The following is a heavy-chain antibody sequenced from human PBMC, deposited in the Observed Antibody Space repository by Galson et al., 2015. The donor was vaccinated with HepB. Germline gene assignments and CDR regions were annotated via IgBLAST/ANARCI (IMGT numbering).Heavy chain of an antibody. Sequence: SLRLSCAASGFTLSSYWMHWVRQAPGKGLVWVSHINSDGSSTSYADSVKGRFTISRDNAKNTLYLQMNSLRAEDTAVYYCARVTYSYDSSGLTYWGQGTLVTVSP. CDR1: GFTLSSYW. CDR3: ARVTYSYDSSGLTY. J-gene: IGHJ4*02. CDR2: INSDGSST. D-gene: IGHD3-22*01. V-gene: IGHV3-74*01.